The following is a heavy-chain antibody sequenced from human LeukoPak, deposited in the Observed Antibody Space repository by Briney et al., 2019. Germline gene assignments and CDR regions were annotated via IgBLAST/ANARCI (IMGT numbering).Heavy chain of an antibody. V-gene: IGHV3-23*01. Sequence: GGSLRLSCAASGFTVSSYSMNWVRQAPGKGLEWGSAISGSGGSTYYADSVKGRFTISRDNSKNTLYLQMNSLRAEDTAVYYCAKWLRQDTPYFDYWGQGTLVTVSS. CDR2: ISGSGGST. CDR3: AKWLRQDTPYFDY. D-gene: IGHD5-12*01. J-gene: IGHJ4*02. CDR1: GFTVSSYS.